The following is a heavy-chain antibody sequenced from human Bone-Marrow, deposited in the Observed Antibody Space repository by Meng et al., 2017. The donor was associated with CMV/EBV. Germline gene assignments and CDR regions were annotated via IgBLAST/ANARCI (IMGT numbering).Heavy chain of an antibody. CDR1: GYTFSTYD. CDR3: ARTQIAVEAGGTKIKYYYYGLDV. Sequence: ASVKVSCKASGYTFSTYDINWVRQATGQGLEWMGWMNANSGNTGYAQKFQGRVSMTRDISTSTAFMELSSLRSEDTAVYYCARTQIAVEAGGTKIKYYYYGLDVWGQGTTVTVSS. D-gene: IGHD6-13*01. CDR2: MNANSGNT. V-gene: IGHV1-8*02. J-gene: IGHJ6*02.